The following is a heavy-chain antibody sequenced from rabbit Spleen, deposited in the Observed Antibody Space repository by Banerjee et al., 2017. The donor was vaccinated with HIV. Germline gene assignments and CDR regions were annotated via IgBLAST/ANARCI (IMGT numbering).Heavy chain of an antibody. CDR3: ARSNVSGTYLYYGMDF. CDR2: IYGGSTAVT. D-gene: IGHD1-1*01. CDR1: GFTISSSYY. Sequence: QEQLVESGGGLVQPEGSLALTCKASGFTISSSYYMCWVRQAPGKGLEWIGCIYGGSTAVTYYASWAKGRFTISKTSSTTVTLQMTSLTVADTATYFCARSNVSGTYLYYGMDFWGPGTLVTVS. V-gene: IGHV1S45*01. J-gene: IGHJ6*01.